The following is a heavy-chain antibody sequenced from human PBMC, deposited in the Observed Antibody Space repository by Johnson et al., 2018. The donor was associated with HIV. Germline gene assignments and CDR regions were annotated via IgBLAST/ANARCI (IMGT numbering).Heavy chain of an antibody. J-gene: IGHJ3*01. CDR3: ATLTVRSRAFDL. CDR2: IHWNGDTT. CDR1: GFTFSSYA. D-gene: IGHD4-17*01. Sequence: VQLVESGGGVVRPGGSLRLSCAASGFTFSSYAMSWVRQAPGKGLQWVSGIHWNGDTTTYADSVKGRFTVSRDNAKRSLYLQLSNLRAEDTALYYCATLTVRSRAFDLWGQGTLVTVSS. V-gene: IGHV3-20*04.